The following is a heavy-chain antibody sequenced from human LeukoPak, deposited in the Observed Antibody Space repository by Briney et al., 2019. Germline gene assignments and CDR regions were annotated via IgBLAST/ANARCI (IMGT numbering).Heavy chain of an antibody. CDR3: ARAHRAAAGNYYFDY. J-gene: IGHJ4*02. Sequence: SETLSLTCTVSGGSISSYYWSWIRQPPGKGLEWIGYIYYSGRTNYNPSLKSRVTISVDTSKNQFSLKLSSVTAADTAVYYCARAHRAAAGNYYFDYWGQGTLVTVSS. V-gene: IGHV4-59*01. CDR2: IYYSGRT. CDR1: GGSISSYY. D-gene: IGHD6-13*01.